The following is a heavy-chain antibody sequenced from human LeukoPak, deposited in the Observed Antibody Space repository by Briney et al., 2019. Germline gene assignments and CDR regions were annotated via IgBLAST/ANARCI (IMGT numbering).Heavy chain of an antibody. CDR3: AREGRSSTSCFDP. Sequence: SETLSLTCTVSGYSISSGYYWGWIRQPPGKGLEWIGSIYHSGSTYYNPSLKSRVTISVDTSKNQFSLKLCSVTAADTAVYYCAREGRSSTSCFDPWGQGTLVTVSS. CDR1: GYSISSGYY. V-gene: IGHV4-38-2*02. J-gene: IGHJ5*02. CDR2: IYHSGST. D-gene: IGHD2-2*01.